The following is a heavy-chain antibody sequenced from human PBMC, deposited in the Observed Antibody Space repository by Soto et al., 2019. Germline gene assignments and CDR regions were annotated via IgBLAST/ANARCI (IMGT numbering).Heavy chain of an antibody. Sequence: SLRLSCVSAGFTFNNYWMHWVRQVPGKGLVWVSRIKTDGSSPNYADSVEGRFTISSDNAKNTLYLQMNSLRAEDTAVYYCARDRIAGSGSCDNWGQGTLVPVSS. J-gene: IGHJ4*02. CDR3: ARDRIAGSGSCDN. D-gene: IGHD3-10*01. CDR2: IKTDGSSP. V-gene: IGHV3-74*01. CDR1: GFTFNNYW.